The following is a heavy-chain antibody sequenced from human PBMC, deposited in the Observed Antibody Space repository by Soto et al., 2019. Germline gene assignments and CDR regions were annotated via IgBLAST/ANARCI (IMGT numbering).Heavy chain of an antibody. CDR1: GYSFTSYW. V-gene: IGHV5-10-1*01. CDR3: AQGSGTQFPYYYGMDV. Sequence: GESLKISCKGSGYSFTSYWISWVRQMPGKGLEWMGRIDPSDSYTNYSPSFQGHVTISADKSISTAYLQWSSLKASDTAMYYCAQGSGTQFPYYYGMDVWGQGTTVTVSS. CDR2: IDPSDSYT. D-gene: IGHD2-15*01. J-gene: IGHJ6*02.